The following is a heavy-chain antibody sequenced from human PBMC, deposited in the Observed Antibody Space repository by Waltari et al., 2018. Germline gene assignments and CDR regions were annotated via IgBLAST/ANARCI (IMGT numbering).Heavy chain of an antibody. D-gene: IGHD2-21*01. J-gene: IGHJ6*02. CDR1: GFTFSSYG. CDR3: AKAGAIASYYYYYGMDV. Sequence: EVQVLESGGGLVQLGGSLRLSCAASGFTFSSYGMSWVRQAPGRGLGWVSEIRGGGGITYYADSVNGRFTIARDKSKNTRYLQMNSLRAEDTAVYYCAKAGAIASYYYYYGMDVWGQGTTVTVSS. V-gene: IGHV3-23*01. CDR2: IRGGGGIT.